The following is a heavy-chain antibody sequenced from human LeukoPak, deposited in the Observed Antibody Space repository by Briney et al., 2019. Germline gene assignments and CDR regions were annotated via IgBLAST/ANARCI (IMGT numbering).Heavy chain of an antibody. CDR2: IHYSGRT. CDR1: GDSISLFY. V-gene: IGHV4-59*01. J-gene: IGHJ5*02. CDR3: ARVSPDTATDYGWFDP. Sequence: TSETLSLTCIVSGDSISLFYWSWIRQPPGKGLEWIGYIHYSGRTNYIPSLKSRVTMSLDTSKNHFSLKLRSVTAADTAVYYCARVSPDTATDYGWFDPWGQGSLVTVST. D-gene: IGHD5-18*01.